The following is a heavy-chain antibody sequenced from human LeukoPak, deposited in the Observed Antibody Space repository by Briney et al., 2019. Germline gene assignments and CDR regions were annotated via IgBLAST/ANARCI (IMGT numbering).Heavy chain of an antibody. CDR1: GDSISSYY. J-gene: IGHJ3*02. CDR2: IYYSGST. Sequence: ETLSLTCTVSGDSISSYYWSWIRQPPGKGLEWIGYIYYSGSTNYNPSLKSRVTISVDTSKNQFSLKLSSVTAADTAVYYCARGIAAWMDAFDIWGQGTMVTVSS. V-gene: IGHV4-59*01. D-gene: IGHD6-13*01. CDR3: ARGIAAWMDAFDI.